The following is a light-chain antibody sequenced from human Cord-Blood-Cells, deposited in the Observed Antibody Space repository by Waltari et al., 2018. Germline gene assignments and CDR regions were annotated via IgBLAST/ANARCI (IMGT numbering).Light chain of an antibody. CDR1: SSNIGRNY. Sequence: QSVLTQPPSASGTSGQRVTIPCSGSSSNIGRNYVYWYQQLPGTAPNLLIYRNNRRPSGVPDRFSGSKSGTSASLAISGLRSEDEADYYCAAWDDSLSGPVFGGGTKLTVL. CDR3: AAWDDSLSGPV. J-gene: IGLJ3*02. CDR2: RNN. V-gene: IGLV1-47*01.